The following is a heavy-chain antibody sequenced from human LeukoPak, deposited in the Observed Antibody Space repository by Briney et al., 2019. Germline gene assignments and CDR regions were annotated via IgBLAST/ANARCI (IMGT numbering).Heavy chain of an antibody. CDR2: SRSKAYGGTT. J-gene: IGHJ4*02. V-gene: IGHV3-49*03. CDR1: GFTFGDYA. D-gene: IGHD6-19*01. Sequence: GGSLRLSCTASGFTFGDYAMSWFRQAPGQGREWVGFSRSKAYGGTTEYAASVKGRFTISRDDSKSIAYLQMNSLKTEDTAVYYCTRGRAYSSGPADYWGQGTLVTVSS. CDR3: TRGRAYSSGPADY.